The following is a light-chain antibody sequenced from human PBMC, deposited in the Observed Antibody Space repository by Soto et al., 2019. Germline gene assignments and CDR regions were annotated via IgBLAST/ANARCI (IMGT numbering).Light chain of an antibody. CDR3: SSYAGSNNWV. Sequence: QLVLTQPPSASGSPGQSVTISCTGTSSDVGGYNYVSWYQQHPGKAPKLMIYEVSNRPSGVPHRFSGSKSGNTASLTVSGLQAEDEADYYCSSYAGSNNWVFGGGTKLTVL. J-gene: IGLJ3*02. V-gene: IGLV2-8*01. CDR1: SSDVGGYNY. CDR2: EVS.